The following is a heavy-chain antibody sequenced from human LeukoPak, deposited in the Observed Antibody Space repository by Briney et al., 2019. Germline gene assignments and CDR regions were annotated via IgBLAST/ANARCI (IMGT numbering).Heavy chain of an antibody. CDR2: IWYDGSNK. V-gene: IGHV3-33*01. D-gene: IGHD3-10*01. J-gene: IGHJ4*02. CDR1: GFTFSSYG. Sequence: PGGSLRLPCAASGFTFSSYGMHWVRQAPGKGLEWVAVIWYDGSNKYYADSVKGRFTISRDNSKNTLYLQMNSLRAEDTAVYYCARDYLTTYYYGSGSYYNSFPPDYWGQGTLVTVSS. CDR3: ARDYLTTYYYGSGSYYNSFPPDY.